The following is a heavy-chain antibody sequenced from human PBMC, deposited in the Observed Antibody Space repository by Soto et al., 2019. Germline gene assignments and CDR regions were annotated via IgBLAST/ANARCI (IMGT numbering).Heavy chain of an antibody. V-gene: IGHV1-24*01. D-gene: IGHD3-22*01. J-gene: IGHJ6*02. Sequence: ASVKVSCKVSGYTLTELSMHWVRQAPGKGLEWMGGFDPEDGETIYAQKFQGRVTMTEDTSTDTAYMELSSLRSEDTAVYYCATWGGRGATTMIVYYYYGMDVWGQGTTVTVSS. CDR1: GYTLTELS. CDR2: FDPEDGET. CDR3: ATWGGRGATTMIVYYYYGMDV.